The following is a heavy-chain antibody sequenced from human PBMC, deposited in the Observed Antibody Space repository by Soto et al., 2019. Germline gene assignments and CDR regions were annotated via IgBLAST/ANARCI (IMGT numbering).Heavy chain of an antibody. CDR3: ARGSEWGDYEEPLNWFDR. V-gene: IGHV1-18*01. CDR2: IRAYNGNT. CDR1: GYPFTSFG. D-gene: IGHD4-17*01. Sequence: GSVKVCYNASGYPFTSFGISLVRQAPGQGLEWMGWIRAYNGNTNYAQKLQGRVTMTPDTCPSTAYMELRRLRSDDTAVYYCARGSEWGDYEEPLNWFDRWGWGTMVTVSS. J-gene: IGHJ5*02.